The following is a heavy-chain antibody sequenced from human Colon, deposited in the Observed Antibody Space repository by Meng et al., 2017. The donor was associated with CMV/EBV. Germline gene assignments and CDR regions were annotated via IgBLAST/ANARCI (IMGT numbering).Heavy chain of an antibody. Sequence: SGRSLNSNYFWGWIRQSPEKGLEWIGNVYFNGGSYYNPSLKSRVTISLDASKNQVSLNLTSVTAADTAVYYCARRRSQSLIPWFDPWGQGILVTVSS. CDR3: ARRRSQSLIPWFDP. V-gene: IGHV4-39*07. D-gene: IGHD2-21*01. CDR2: VYFNGGS. J-gene: IGHJ5*02. CDR1: GRSLNSNYF.